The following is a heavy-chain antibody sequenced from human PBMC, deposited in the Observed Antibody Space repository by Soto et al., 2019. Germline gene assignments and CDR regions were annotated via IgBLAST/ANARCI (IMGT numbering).Heavy chain of an antibody. CDR3: ARVNDYVWGSYRLFDY. CDR2: IYYSGST. V-gene: IGHV4-61*01. Sequence: SETLSLTCTVSGGSVSSGSYYWSWIRQPPGKGLEWIGYIYYSGSTNYNPSLKSRVTISVDTSKNQFSLKLSSVTAADTAVYYFARVNDYVWGSYRLFDYWGQGTLVTVS. J-gene: IGHJ4*02. CDR1: GGSVSSGSYY. D-gene: IGHD3-16*02.